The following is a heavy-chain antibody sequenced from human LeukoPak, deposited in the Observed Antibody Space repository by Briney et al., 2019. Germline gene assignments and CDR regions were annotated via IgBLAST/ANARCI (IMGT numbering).Heavy chain of an antibody. Sequence: GRSLRLSCAASGFIFSSYAMHWVRQAPGKGLEWVAVISYDGSNKYYADSVKGRFTISRDNSKNTLYLQMNSLRAEDTAVYYRARDKAYDSSGYYYGNDAFDIWGQGTMVTVSS. CDR1: GFIFSSYA. D-gene: IGHD3-22*01. J-gene: IGHJ3*02. CDR2: ISYDGSNK. CDR3: ARDKAYDSSGYYYGNDAFDI. V-gene: IGHV3-30*01.